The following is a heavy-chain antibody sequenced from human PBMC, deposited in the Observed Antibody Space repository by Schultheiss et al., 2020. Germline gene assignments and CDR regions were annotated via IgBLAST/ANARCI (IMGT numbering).Heavy chain of an antibody. V-gene: IGHV3-48*04. CDR2: ISSTGSPI. D-gene: IGHD3-22*01. J-gene: IGHJ4*02. CDR3: AKDRYDSTGYYYN. CDR1: GFTFSDYS. Sequence: GGSLRLSCAAFGFTFSDYSMKWVRQAPGKGLEWVSYISSTGSPIYYADSVKGRFTISRDNAKKSLYLQMNSLRAEDTAVYYCAKDRYDSTGYYYNWGQGTLVTVSS.